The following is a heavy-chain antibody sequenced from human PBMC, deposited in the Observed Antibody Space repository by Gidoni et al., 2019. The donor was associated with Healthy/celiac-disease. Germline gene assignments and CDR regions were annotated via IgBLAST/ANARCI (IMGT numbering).Heavy chain of an antibody. Sequence: QVQLQESGPGLVKPSETLSLTCTVSGGSISSYYWSWIRQPPGKGLEWIGYIYYSGSTNYNPSLKSRVTISVDTSKNQFSLKLSSVTAADTAVYYCARVTTIFGVVIMSWGDGSGYYYMDVWGKGTTVTVSS. J-gene: IGHJ6*03. CDR2: IYYSGST. CDR1: GGSISSYY. D-gene: IGHD3-3*01. V-gene: IGHV4-59*01. CDR3: ARVTTIFGVVIMSWGDGSGYYYMDV.